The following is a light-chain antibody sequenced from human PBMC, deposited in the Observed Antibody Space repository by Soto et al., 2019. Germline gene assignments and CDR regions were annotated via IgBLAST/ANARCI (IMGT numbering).Light chain of an antibody. CDR2: EVN. CDR1: RSDIGAYKY. V-gene: IGLV2-14*01. J-gene: IGLJ3*02. Sequence: QSALTQPASVSGSPGQPITISCSGTRSDIGAYKYVSWYQQHPGKVPKLMIYEVNNRPSGVSDRFSGSKSGNTASLTISGLQAEDEDDYYCSSYTGDNTWMFGGGTKLTVL. CDR3: SSYTGDNTWM.